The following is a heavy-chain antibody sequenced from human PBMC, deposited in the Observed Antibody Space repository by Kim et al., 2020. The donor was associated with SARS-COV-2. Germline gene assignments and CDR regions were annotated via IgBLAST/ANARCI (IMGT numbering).Heavy chain of an antibody. Sequence: GSLRLSCAASGFNFSSHIMHWVRQAPGKGLEWVAVTSYDERSKYYAGSVKGRFTISRDNSKNVLYLQMNSVRGEDTAVYYCAKESNAFDIWGRGTMVTVSS. CDR1: GFNFSSHI. V-gene: IGHV3-30*18. CDR2: TSYDERSK. CDR3: AKESNAFDI. J-gene: IGHJ3*02.